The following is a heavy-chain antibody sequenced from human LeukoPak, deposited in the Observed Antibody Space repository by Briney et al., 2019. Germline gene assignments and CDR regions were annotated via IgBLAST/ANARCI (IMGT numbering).Heavy chain of an antibody. Sequence: GGSLRLSCAASGFTFSDYYMSWIRQAPGKGLEWVSYISSSGSTIYYADSVKGRFTISRDNAKNSLYLQMNSLRAEDTAVYYCATHRTAMVTRDYWGQGTLVTVSS. CDR1: GFTFSDYY. D-gene: IGHD5-18*01. CDR3: ATHRTAMVTRDY. CDR2: ISSSGSTI. V-gene: IGHV3-11*01. J-gene: IGHJ4*02.